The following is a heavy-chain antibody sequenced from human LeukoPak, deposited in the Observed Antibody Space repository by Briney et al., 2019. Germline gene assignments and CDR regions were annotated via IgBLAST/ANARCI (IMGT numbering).Heavy chain of an antibody. CDR2: IRNDGSNK. V-gene: IGHV3-30*02. D-gene: IGHD6-13*01. Sequence: PGGSLRLSCAASGFTFSSYGMHWVRQAPGKGLEWVAFIRNDGSNKYYADSVKGRFTISRDNSKNTLYLQMNSLRTEDTAVYYCATPGTSSRPNWGQGTLVTVSS. J-gene: IGHJ4*02. CDR3: ATPGTSSRPN. CDR1: GFTFSSYG.